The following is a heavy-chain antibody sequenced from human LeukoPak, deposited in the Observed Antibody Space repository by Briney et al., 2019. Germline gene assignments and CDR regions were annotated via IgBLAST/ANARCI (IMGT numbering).Heavy chain of an antibody. Sequence: GESLKISCKAFGYSFVDYWIGWVRQMLGKGLEWVGIIYPGDSDTRYSPSFQGQVTISADQSITTAYLQWSSLKSSDTAIYFCARLPNSGYDNMALDLWGQGTLVTVSS. CDR2: IYPGDSDT. D-gene: IGHD5-12*01. CDR3: ARLPNSGYDNMALDL. V-gene: IGHV5-51*01. CDR1: GYSFVDYW. J-gene: IGHJ4*02.